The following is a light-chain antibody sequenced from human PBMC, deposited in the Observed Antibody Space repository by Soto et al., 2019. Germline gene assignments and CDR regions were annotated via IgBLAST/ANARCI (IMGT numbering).Light chain of an antibody. CDR3: GQYSSWPPLS. V-gene: IGKV3-15*01. J-gene: IGKJ4*01. CDR2: GAS. CDR1: RTVSVN. Sequence: EVVMTQSPATLSVSPGDTATLACRASRTVSVNVAWYQQKPGQAPRLLIFGASTRATGIPARFSGGGSGTEFSLTVISLQSADFAVYYCGQYSSWPPLSFGGGTKVEI.